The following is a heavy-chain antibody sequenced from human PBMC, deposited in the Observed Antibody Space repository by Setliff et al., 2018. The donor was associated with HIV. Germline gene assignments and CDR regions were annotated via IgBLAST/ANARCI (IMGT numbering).Heavy chain of an antibody. J-gene: IGHJ4*02. CDR3: ARDGGSSGWYFVLGYSDY. D-gene: IGHD6-19*01. CDR1: GGSTDGGSYY. CDR2: MYYTGST. V-gene: IGHV4-39*02. Sequence: SETLSLTCTVSGGSTDGGSYYWAWIRQPPGKGLEWIGSMYYTGSTYYNPSLKSRVTISIDTSKNQFSLKLNSVTAADTAMYYCARDGGSSGWYFVLGYSDYWGPGTLVTVSS.